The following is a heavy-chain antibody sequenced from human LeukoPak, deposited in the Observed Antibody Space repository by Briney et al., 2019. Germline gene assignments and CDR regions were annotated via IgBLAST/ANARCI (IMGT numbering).Heavy chain of an antibody. Sequence: GRSLRLSCAASGFTFSNAWMSWVRQAPGKGLEWVGRIKSKTDGGTTDYAAPVKGRFTISRNDSKNALYLQMNSLKTVDTAVYYCTTFSMIVVVITDWGQGTLVTVSS. CDR2: IKSKTDGGTT. V-gene: IGHV3-15*01. D-gene: IGHD3-22*01. CDR3: TTFSMIVVVITD. J-gene: IGHJ4*02. CDR1: GFTFSNAW.